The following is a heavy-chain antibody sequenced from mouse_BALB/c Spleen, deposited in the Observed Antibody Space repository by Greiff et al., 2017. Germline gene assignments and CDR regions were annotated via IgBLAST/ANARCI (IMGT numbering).Heavy chain of an antibody. CDR2: ISNGGGST. CDR3: ARQRGSLYYFDY. J-gene: IGHJ2*01. CDR1: GFTFSSYT. Sequence: EVQRVESGGGLVQPGGSLKLSCAASGFTFSSYTMSWVRQTPEKRLEWVAYISNGGGSTYYPDTVKGRFTISRDNAKNTLYLQMSSLKSEDTAMYYCARQRGSLYYFDYWGQGTTLTVSS. V-gene: IGHV5-12-2*01.